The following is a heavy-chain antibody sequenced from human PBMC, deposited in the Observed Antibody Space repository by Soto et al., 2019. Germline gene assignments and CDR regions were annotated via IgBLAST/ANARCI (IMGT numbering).Heavy chain of an antibody. V-gene: IGHV3-23*02. Sequence: EVRLLESGGGLVQPGGSLRLYCAGSGFTSSNYSMSWVRQAPGKGLEWVSTTSGSGHYIQYRDSVKGRFTIXXXXXXXXXXXXMNSLRAEDTAVYYCAGGAMVTPYYYGLDVWGQGTTVTVSS. J-gene: IGHJ6*02. D-gene: IGHD5-18*01. CDR3: AGGAMVTPYYYGLDV. CDR2: TSGSGHYI. CDR1: GFTSSNYS.